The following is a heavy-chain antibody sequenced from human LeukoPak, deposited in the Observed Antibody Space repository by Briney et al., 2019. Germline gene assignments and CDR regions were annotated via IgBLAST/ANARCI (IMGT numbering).Heavy chain of an antibody. CDR3: ARDRPLLWFGELFSYYYGMDV. Sequence: SGGSLRLSCAASGFTFSSYWMSWVRQAPGKGVEWVANIKQDGSEKYYVDSVKGRFTISRDNAKNSLYLQMNSLRAEDTAVYYCARDRPLLWFGELFSYYYGMDVWGQGTTVTVSS. J-gene: IGHJ6*02. V-gene: IGHV3-7*03. CDR2: IKQDGSEK. CDR1: GFTFSSYW. D-gene: IGHD3-10*01.